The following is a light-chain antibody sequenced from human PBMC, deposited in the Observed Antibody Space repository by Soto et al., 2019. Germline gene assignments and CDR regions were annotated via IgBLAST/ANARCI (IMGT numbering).Light chain of an antibody. Sequence: DIRVTQSPPTLSASVGDRVTITCGASQTITTWMAWYQQKPGKAPKLLVYDASTLQSGVATRFSGSGSGTEFTLIISGLQPEDSATYYCQQYTNTNNPWMFGQGTKVEI. CDR1: QTITTW. V-gene: IGKV1-5*01. CDR3: QQYTNTNNPWM. J-gene: IGKJ1*01. CDR2: DAS.